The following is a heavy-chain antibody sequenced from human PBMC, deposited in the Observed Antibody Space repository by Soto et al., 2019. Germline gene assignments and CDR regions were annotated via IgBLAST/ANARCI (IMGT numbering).Heavy chain of an antibody. D-gene: IGHD1-1*01. J-gene: IGHJ3*02. CDR3: ARVERGTATTVVDAFDI. Sequence: QVQLQQWGAGLLKPSETLSLTCAVYGGFVSSGNYYWSWIRQPPGKGLEWIGEMSHSGGTHFNLSLKSRVTISVDTSKNQFSLKMSSVTAADTALYYCARVERGTATTVVDAFDIWGPGTMVTVSS. V-gene: IGHV4-34*01. CDR2: MSHSGGT. CDR1: GGFVSSGNYY.